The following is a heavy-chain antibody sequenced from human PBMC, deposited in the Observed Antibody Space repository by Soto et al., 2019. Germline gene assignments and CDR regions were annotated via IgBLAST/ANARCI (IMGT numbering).Heavy chain of an antibody. CDR3: ARVVPNTKWETYNY. Sequence: ASVKVSCKASGYTFTSYAMHWVRQAPGQRLEWMGWINAGNGNTKYSQKFQGRVTITRDTSASTAYMELSSLRSEDTAVYYCARVVPNTKWETYNYWGQGNLVTVSS. CDR1: GYTFTSYA. V-gene: IGHV1-3*01. CDR2: INAGNGNT. J-gene: IGHJ4*02. D-gene: IGHD1-26*01.